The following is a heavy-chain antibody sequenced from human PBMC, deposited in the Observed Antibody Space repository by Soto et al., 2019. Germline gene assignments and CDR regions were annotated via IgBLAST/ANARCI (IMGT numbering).Heavy chain of an antibody. CDR1: GFTFDDYA. J-gene: IGHJ6*03. CDR2: ISWNSGSI. D-gene: IGHD6-13*01. CDR3: AKETLLAAAGTKYYYMDV. V-gene: IGHV3-9*01. Sequence: EVQLVESGGGLVQPGRSLRLSCAASGFTFDDYAMHWVRQAPGKGLEWVSGISWNSGSIGYADSVKGRFTISRDNAKNSLYLQRNSLRAEDTALYYCAKETLLAAAGTKYYYMDVWGKGTTVTVSS.